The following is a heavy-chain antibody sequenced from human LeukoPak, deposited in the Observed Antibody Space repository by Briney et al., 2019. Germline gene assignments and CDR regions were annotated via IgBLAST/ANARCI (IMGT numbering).Heavy chain of an antibody. V-gene: IGHV3-30*02. CDR1: GFTFINYG. D-gene: IGHD6-19*01. CDR2: IQYNGNNK. Sequence: GGSLRLSCAASGFTFINYGMHWVRQAPGKGLEWVAFIQYNGNNKYYADSVKGRFTISRDNSKNSLYLQMNSLRAEDTAVYYCATGYSSGWYFYFQHWGQGSLVSVSS. CDR3: ATGYSSGWYFYFQH. J-gene: IGHJ1*01.